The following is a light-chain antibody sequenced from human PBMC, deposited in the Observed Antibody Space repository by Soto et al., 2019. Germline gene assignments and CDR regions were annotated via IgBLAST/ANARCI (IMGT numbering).Light chain of an antibody. Sequence: QSVLTQPPSVSAAPGQTVTISCAGSSSNIGNNYVSWYQQLPGTAPKLLIYENNKLPSGIADRFSGSKSGTSATLGITGLQTGDEADYYCGTWDSSLSAEVFGGGTKLTVL. CDR3: GTWDSSLSAEV. J-gene: IGLJ3*02. CDR2: ENN. CDR1: SSNIGNNY. V-gene: IGLV1-51*02.